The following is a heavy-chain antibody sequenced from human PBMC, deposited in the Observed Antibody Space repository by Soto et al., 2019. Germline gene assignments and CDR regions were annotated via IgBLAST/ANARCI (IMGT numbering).Heavy chain of an antibody. Sequence: GGSLRLSCAASGFTFSSYGMHWVRQAPGKGLEWEAVISYDGSNKYYADSVKGRFTISRDNSKNTLYLQMNSLRAEDTAVYYCAKEATVIYYYGMDVWGQGTTVTVSS. CDR1: GFTFSSYG. J-gene: IGHJ6*02. CDR3: AKEATVIYYYGMDV. V-gene: IGHV3-30*18. CDR2: ISYDGSNK. D-gene: IGHD4-17*01.